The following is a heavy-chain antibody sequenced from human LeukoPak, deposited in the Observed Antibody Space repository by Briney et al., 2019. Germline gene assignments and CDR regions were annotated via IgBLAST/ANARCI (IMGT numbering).Heavy chain of an antibody. CDR1: GGSFSGYY. CDR3: ARYWGSTSSSGWSYYYYYMDV. CDR2: INHSGST. Sequence: SETLSLTCAVYGGSFSGYYWSWIRQPPGKGLEWIGEINHSGSTNYNPSLKSRVTISVDTSKNQFSLKLSSVTAADTAVYYCARYWGSTSSSGWSYYYYYMDVWGKGTTVTVSS. V-gene: IGHV4-34*01. J-gene: IGHJ6*03. D-gene: IGHD6-19*01.